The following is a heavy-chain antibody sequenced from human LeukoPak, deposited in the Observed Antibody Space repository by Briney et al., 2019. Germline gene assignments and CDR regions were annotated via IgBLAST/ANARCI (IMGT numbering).Heavy chain of an antibody. Sequence: ASVKVSCKTSGYTFSSYGISWVRQAPGQGLEWMGWISAYNGDTNYAQKLRGRVTMTTDTSTSTAYMELRSLRSDDTAVYYCARGPPGPYAYWGQGTLVTVSS. J-gene: IGHJ4*02. CDR2: ISAYNGDT. V-gene: IGHV1-18*01. D-gene: IGHD2-2*01. CDR3: ARGPPGPYAY. CDR1: GYTFSSYG.